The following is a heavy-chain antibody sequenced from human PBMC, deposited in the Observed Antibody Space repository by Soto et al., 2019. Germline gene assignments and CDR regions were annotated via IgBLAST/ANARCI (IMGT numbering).Heavy chain of an antibody. CDR2: IIPISGTA. V-gene: IGHV1-69*01. Sequence: QVQLVQSGAEVKKPGSSVKVSCKASGGTFSSYAISWVRQAPGQGLEWMGGIIPISGTANYAQKFQGRVTITADEYTSTVSMELSSLRSEDTAVYFCARSQGSSTSLEIYYYYYYGMEVWGQGTTVTVSS. J-gene: IGHJ6*02. D-gene: IGHD2-2*01. CDR1: GGTFSSYA. CDR3: ARSQGSSTSLEIYYYYYYGMEV.